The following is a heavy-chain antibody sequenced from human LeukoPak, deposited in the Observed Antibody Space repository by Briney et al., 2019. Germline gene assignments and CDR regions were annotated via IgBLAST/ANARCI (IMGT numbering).Heavy chain of an antibody. CDR1: GYTFTSYG. Sequence: ASVKVSCKASGYTFTSYGISWVRQAPGQGLEWMGWISAYNGNTNYAQKLQGRVTMTTDTSTSTAYMELRSLRSEDTAVYYCATGSGSHQAYYYYYYMDVWGKGTTVTVSS. V-gene: IGHV1-18*01. D-gene: IGHD1-26*01. J-gene: IGHJ6*03. CDR2: ISAYNGNT. CDR3: ATGSGSHQAYYYYYYMDV.